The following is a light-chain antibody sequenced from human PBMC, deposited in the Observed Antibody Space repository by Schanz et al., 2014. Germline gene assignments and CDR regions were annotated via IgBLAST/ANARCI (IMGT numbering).Light chain of an antibody. Sequence: QSVLTQPPSVSGAPGQRVTISCTGSSSNIGAGYDVHWYQHLPGTAPKILIYGNSNRPSGVPDRFSGSKSGTSASLAITGLQAEDEADYHCQSYDSSLSGVVFGGGTKLTVL. CDR3: QSYDSSLSGVV. J-gene: IGLJ2*01. V-gene: IGLV1-40*01. CDR1: SSNIGAGYD. CDR2: GNS.